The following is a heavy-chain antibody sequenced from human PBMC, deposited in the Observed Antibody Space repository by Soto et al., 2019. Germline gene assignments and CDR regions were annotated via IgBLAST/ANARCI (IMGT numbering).Heavy chain of an antibody. CDR2: MNPNSGNT. J-gene: IGHJ5*02. CDR1: GYTFTSYD. Sequence: ASVKVSCTASGYTFTSYDINWVRQATGQGLEWMGWMNPNSGNTGYAQKFQGRVTMTGNTSISTAYMELSSLRSEDTAVYYCARKRMGIAGTSPRFAPWGQGTLVTVS. V-gene: IGHV1-8*01. D-gene: IGHD6-13*01. CDR3: ARKRMGIAGTSPRFAP.